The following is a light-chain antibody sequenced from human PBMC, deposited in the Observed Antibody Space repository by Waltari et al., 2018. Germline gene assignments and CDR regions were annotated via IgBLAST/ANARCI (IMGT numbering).Light chain of an antibody. CDR2: KAS. CDR1: QSISSW. J-gene: IGKJ2*01. CDR3: QQYNSYLMYT. Sequence: DIQMTQSPSTLSASVGDRVTITCRASQSISSWLAWYQQKPGKAPKLLFYKASSVESGVPSRFSGSGSGTELTLNISSLQPDDFETYYCQQYNSYLMYTFGHGTKLEIK. V-gene: IGKV1-5*03.